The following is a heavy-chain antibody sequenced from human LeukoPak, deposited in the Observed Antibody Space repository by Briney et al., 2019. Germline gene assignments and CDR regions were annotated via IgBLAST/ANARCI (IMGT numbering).Heavy chain of an antibody. Sequence: SETLSLTCTVSGGSISSYYWSWIRQPPGKGLEWIGYIYYSGSTYYNPSLKSRVTISVDTSKNQFSLKLSSVTAADTAVYYCARHDKWDHSWRYYFDYWGQGTLVTVSS. V-gene: IGHV4-59*08. J-gene: IGHJ4*02. CDR3: ARHDKWDHSWRYYFDY. CDR1: GGSISSYY. D-gene: IGHD1-26*01. CDR2: IYYSGST.